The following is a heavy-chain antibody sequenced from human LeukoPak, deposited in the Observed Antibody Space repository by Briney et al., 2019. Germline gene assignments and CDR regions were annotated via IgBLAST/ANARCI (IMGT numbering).Heavy chain of an antibody. D-gene: IGHD3-22*01. J-gene: IGHJ4*02. CDR2: IHSGGTA. Sequence: PSGTLPLTCAVSGDSLTNPKWWSWVRQPPGKGLEWLGEIHSGGTANYNPSLKSRVTISVDKSKNQFSLKLSSVTAADTAVYYCARVSDRGFDYWGQGTLVTVSS. V-gene: IGHV4-4*02. CDR1: GDSLTNPKW. CDR3: ARVSDRGFDY.